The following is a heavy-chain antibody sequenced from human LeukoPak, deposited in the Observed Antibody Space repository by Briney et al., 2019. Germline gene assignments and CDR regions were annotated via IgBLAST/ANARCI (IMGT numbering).Heavy chain of an antibody. V-gene: IGHV1-18*01. CDR1: GYTFTSYG. Sequence: ASVKVSCKASGYTFTSYGISWVRQAPGQGLEWMGGISGYNGNANYAQKFQGRVTMTTDTSTSTAYMDLRSLRSDDTAVYYCARDRHRRHYYDSSFHPPLDYWGQGTLVTVSS. J-gene: IGHJ4*02. CDR3: ARDRHRRHYYDSSFHPPLDY. CDR2: ISGYNGNA. D-gene: IGHD3-22*01.